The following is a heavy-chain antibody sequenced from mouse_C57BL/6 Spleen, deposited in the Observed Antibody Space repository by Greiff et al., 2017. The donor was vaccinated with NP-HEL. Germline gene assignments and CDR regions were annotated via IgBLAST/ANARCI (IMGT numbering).Heavy chain of an antibody. CDR2: INPYNGDT. V-gene: IGHV1-20*01. CDR1: GYSFTGYF. D-gene: IGHD1-1*01. Sequence: VQLKQSGPELVKPGDSVKISCKASGYSFTGYFMNWVMQSHGKSLEWIGRINPYNGDTFYNQKFKGKATLTVDKSSSTAHMELRSLTSEDSAVYYCARSGYYATGVWGTGTTVTVSS. CDR3: ARSGYYATGV. J-gene: IGHJ1*03.